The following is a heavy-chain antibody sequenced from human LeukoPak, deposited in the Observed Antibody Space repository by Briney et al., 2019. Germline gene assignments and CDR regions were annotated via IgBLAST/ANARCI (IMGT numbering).Heavy chain of an antibody. J-gene: IGHJ4*02. D-gene: IGHD5-18*01. CDR3: ARDQYSYAHAAH. CDR1: AFTFSSYT. Sequence: GGSLRLSCAASAFTFSSYTMNWVRQAPGQGLEWVSVIYSGGTTYYADSVKGRFTISRDNSKNTLHLQMNSLRAEDTAVYYCARDQYSYAHAAHWGQGTLVTVSS. CDR2: IYSGGTT. V-gene: IGHV3-66*01.